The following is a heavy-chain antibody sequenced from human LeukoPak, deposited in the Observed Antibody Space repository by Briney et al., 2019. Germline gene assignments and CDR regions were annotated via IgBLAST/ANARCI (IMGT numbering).Heavy chain of an antibody. V-gene: IGHV1-69*13. J-gene: IGHJ4*02. CDR3: ARDSAPIVPAAHYDFWSGYTFDY. CDR1: GGTFSSYA. CDR2: IIPIFGTA. D-gene: IGHD3-3*01. Sequence: SVKVSCKASGGTFSSYAISWVRQAPGQGLEWMGGIIPIFGTANYAQKFQGRVTITADESTSTAYVELSSLRSEDTAVYYCARDSAPIVPAAHYDFWSGYTFDYWGQGTLVTVSS.